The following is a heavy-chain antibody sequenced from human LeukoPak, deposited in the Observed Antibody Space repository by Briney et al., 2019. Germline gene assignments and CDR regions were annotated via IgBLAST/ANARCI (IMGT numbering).Heavy chain of an antibody. CDR2: ISSSGSTI. CDR3: ASLRQWLEGGDY. D-gene: IGHD6-19*01. Sequence: PGGSLRLSCAASGFTFSSYEMNWVRRAPGKGLEWVSYISSSGSTIYYADSVKGRFTISRDNAKNSLYLQMNSLRAEDTAVYYCASLRQWLEGGDYWGQGTLVTVSS. J-gene: IGHJ4*02. CDR1: GFTFSSYE. V-gene: IGHV3-48*03.